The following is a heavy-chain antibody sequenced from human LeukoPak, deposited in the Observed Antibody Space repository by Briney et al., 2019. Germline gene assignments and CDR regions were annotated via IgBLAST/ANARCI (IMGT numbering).Heavy chain of an antibody. CDR2: ISWNSGSI. CDR1: GFTFDDYA. Sequence: PGGSLRLSCAASGFTFDDYAMHWVRQAPGKGLEWVSGISWNSGSIGYADSVKGRFTISRDNAKNSLYLQMNSLRAEDTAVYYCAREGYDYVWGSYRHYYYYYMDVWGKGTTVTVSS. D-gene: IGHD3-16*02. V-gene: IGHV3-9*01. CDR3: AREGYDYVWGSYRHYYYYYMDV. J-gene: IGHJ6*03.